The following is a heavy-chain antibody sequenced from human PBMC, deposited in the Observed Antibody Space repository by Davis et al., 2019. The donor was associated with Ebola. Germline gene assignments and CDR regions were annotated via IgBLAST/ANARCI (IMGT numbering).Heavy chain of an antibody. Sequence: AASVKVSCKASGGSFSSYAINWIRQAPGQGREWMGRFIPFYDTPDYTQKFLGRLTITADKDTTTGYMELSNLRSDDTAVYYCARIVSGSSVDHWGQGTPVTVSS. V-gene: IGHV1-69*06. J-gene: IGHJ4*02. CDR1: GGSFSSYA. CDR2: FIPFYDTP. CDR3: ARIVSGSSVDH. D-gene: IGHD2-15*01.